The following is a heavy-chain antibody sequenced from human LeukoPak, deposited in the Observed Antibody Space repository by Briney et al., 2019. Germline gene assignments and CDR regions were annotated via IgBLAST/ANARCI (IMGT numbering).Heavy chain of an antibody. Sequence: ASVKVSRKASGYTFTTYGIAWVRRAPGQGLEWMGWISAYNGNTNSAQKLQGRVTMSTDTSTSTAYMELRSLRSDDTAVYYCAKVWGSVDYWGQGTLVTVSS. D-gene: IGHD3-16*01. CDR1: GYTFTTYG. V-gene: IGHV1-18*01. CDR3: AKVWGSVDY. CDR2: ISAYNGNT. J-gene: IGHJ4*02.